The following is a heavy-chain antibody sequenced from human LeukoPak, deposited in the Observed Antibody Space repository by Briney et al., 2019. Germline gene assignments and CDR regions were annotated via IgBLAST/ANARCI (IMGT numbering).Heavy chain of an antibody. D-gene: IGHD3-16*01. CDR3: ARDINGGEDY. V-gene: IGHV1-18*01. CDR1: GYTFTRYG. CDR2: IGNYNGDT. J-gene: IGHJ4*02. Sequence: ASVKVSCKASGYTFTRYGITWFRQAPGQGLEWMGWIGNYNGDTKYPQKFQDRVTVTTDTSSTTVYMRLRSLRSDDTAVYYCARDINGGEDYWGQGTLVTVSS.